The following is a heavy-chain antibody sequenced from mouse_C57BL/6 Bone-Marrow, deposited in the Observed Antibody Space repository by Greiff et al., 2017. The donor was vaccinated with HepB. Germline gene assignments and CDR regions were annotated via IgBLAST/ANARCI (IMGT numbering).Heavy chain of an antibody. CDR1: GFNIKDDY. Sequence: EVQGVESGAELVRPGASVKLSCTASGFNIKDDYMHWVKQRPEQGLEWIGWIDPENGDTEYASKFQGKATITADTSSNTAYLQLSSLTSEDTAVYYCTTLQLTPEFAYWGQGTRVTVSA. D-gene: IGHD3-2*02. V-gene: IGHV14-4*01. CDR3: TTLQLTPEFAY. J-gene: IGHJ3*01. CDR2: IDPENGDT.